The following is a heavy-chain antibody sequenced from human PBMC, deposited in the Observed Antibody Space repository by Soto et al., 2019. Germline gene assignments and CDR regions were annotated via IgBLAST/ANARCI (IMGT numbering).Heavy chain of an antibody. CDR1: EFTFSNYA. Sequence: GGSLRLSCAASEFTFSNYAMSWVRQAPGKGLEWVSGISHSDGSTHYVDSVKGRFTISRDNSKNTLYLEMNSLRADDTAVYYCTTLERGYDHFYNWGQGTLVTVSS. J-gene: IGHJ4*02. V-gene: IGHV3-23*01. CDR3: TTLERGYDHFYN. D-gene: IGHD5-12*01. CDR2: ISHSDGST.